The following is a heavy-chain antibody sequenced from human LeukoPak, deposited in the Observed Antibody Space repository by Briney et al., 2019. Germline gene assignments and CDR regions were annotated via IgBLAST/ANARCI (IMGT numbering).Heavy chain of an antibody. V-gene: IGHV4-30-2*01. D-gene: IGHD6-6*01. CDR1: GGSINSGGFY. Sequence: PSETLSLTCIVSGGSINSGGFYWNWIRQPPGKGLEWIGYIYYSGSTYYNPSLKSRVTISGDRSKNQFSLNLSSVTAADTAVYYCARAMYSSSSVVDYWGQGTLVTVSS. CDR2: IYYSGST. CDR3: ARAMYSSSSVVDY. J-gene: IGHJ4*02.